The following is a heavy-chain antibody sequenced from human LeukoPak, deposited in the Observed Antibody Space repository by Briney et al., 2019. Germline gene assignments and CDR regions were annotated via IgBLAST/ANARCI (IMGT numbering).Heavy chain of an antibody. CDR2: IDSDGSGT. CDR3: ARGHYYGMDV. Sequence: GGSLRLSCAASGFPFSGFWMHWVRQAPGKGLVWVSRIDSDGSGTSHADSVKGRFTTSRDNAKNTLYLQMNSLRAEDTAVYYCARGHYYGMDVWGQGTTVTVSS. CDR1: GFPFSGFW. V-gene: IGHV3-74*01. J-gene: IGHJ6*02.